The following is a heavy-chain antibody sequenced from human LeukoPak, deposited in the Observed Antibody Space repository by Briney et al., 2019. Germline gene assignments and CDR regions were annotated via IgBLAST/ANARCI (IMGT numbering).Heavy chain of an antibody. CDR2: IRSKLYGGSG. D-gene: IGHD4-11*01. J-gene: IGHJ4*02. V-gene: IGHV3-49*04. Sequence: PGGSLRLSCTTSGFNFGDHAMTWVRQAPGKGLQWIGFIRSKLYGGSGDYAASVKGRFYMSRDDSMCIVYLEMSSLRTDDTAVYFCARGGSDYNNYAYPYWGQGTLVTVSS. CDR1: GFNFGDHA. CDR3: ARGGSDYNNYAYPY.